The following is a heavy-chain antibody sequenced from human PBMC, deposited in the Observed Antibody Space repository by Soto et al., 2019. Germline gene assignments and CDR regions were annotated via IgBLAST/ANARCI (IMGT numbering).Heavy chain of an antibody. CDR1: GGSFGKSA. D-gene: IGHD3-3*01. J-gene: IGHJ4*02. Sequence: SVKVSGKASGGSFGKSAINWVRQTPGQGREWLGGFIPVYRTLNYAQKFQGRVTITADESTGTAYMTLSSLASDDTAVYYCATGVIWIGYFTVDSWGQGTRVPVSS. CDR2: FIPVYRTL. CDR3: ATGVIWIGYFTVDS. V-gene: IGHV1-69*13.